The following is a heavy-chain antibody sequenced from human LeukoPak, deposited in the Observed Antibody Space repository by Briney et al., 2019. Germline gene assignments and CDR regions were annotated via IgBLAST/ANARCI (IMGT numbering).Heavy chain of an antibody. Sequence: PGGSLRLSCAASGFTFSSYWMSWVRQAPGKGLEWVANIKQDGSEKYYVDSVKGRFTISRDNAKNSLYLQMNTLRAEDTAVYYCARDIEVVPAAHYFDCWGQGALVTVSS. CDR3: ARDIEVVPAAHYFDC. V-gene: IGHV3-7*01. CDR1: GFTFSSYW. D-gene: IGHD2-2*01. J-gene: IGHJ4*02. CDR2: IKQDGSEK.